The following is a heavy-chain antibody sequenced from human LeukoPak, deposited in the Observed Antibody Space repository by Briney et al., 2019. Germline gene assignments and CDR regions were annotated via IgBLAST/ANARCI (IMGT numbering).Heavy chain of an antibody. CDR3: ARVVKYLRLPFDYFDY. V-gene: IGHV4-34*01. CDR1: GGSFSGYY. D-gene: IGHD2-2*02. Sequence: SETLSLTCAVYGGSFSGYYWSWIRQPPGKGLEWIGEINHSGSTNYNPSLKSRVTISVDTSKNQFSLKLSSVTAADTAVYYCARVVKYLRLPFDYFDYWGQGTLVTVSS. J-gene: IGHJ4*02. CDR2: INHSGST.